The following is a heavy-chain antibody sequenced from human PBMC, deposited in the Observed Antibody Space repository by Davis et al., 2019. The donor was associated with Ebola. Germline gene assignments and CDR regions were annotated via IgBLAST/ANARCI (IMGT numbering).Heavy chain of an antibody. D-gene: IGHD5-12*01. CDR2: IKQNGIEK. J-gene: IGHJ4*02. CDR1: GFTFSNYW. V-gene: IGHV3-7*01. CDR3: VRWSLYSGYDCDY. Sequence: GESLKISCAASGFTFSNYWMSWIRQAPGKGLEWVANIKQNGIEKYYVDSVKGRFNISRDNAKNSVYLQMNSLSAEDTALYYCVRWSLYSGYDCDYWGQGTLVTVSS.